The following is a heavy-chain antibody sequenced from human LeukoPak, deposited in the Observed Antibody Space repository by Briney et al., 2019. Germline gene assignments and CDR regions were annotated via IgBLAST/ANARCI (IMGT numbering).Heavy chain of an antibody. CDR1: GASIRGYN. CDR2: IYYSGST. J-gene: IGHJ4*02. V-gene: IGHV4-59*01. Sequence: SEALSHTSTLSGASIRGYNWSWIRQTLGKGLQWVGNIYYSGSTNYNPSLKSRVSILADTSKNQFSLKLSSVTAADTAVYYCARDISDSSGYCRHFDYWGQGTLVTVSS. D-gene: IGHD3-22*01. CDR3: ARDISDSSGYCRHFDY.